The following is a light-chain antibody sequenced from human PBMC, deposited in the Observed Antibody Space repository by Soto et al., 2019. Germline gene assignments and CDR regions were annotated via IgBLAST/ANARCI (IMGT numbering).Light chain of an antibody. CDR3: QQYGRSHT. V-gene: IGKV3-20*01. CDR1: QSVSSSY. Sequence: EIVLTQSPGTLSLSPGERATLSCRASQSVSSSYLAWYQQKPGQAPRLLIYAASSRATGIPDRVSGSGSGTDFTLTISSLETEDFAVYYCQQYGRSHTFGQGTKLEIK. J-gene: IGKJ2*01. CDR2: AAS.